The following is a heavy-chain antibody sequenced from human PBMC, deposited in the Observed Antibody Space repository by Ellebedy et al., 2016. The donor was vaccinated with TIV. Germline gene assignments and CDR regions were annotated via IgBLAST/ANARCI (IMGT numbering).Heavy chain of an antibody. CDR1: GYKLTNYW. CDR3: ASNYGYGVPVDF. J-gene: IGHJ4*02. D-gene: IGHD5-18*01. V-gene: IGHV5-51*01. CDR2: IYPGDSNT. Sequence: GESLKISCRGSGYKLTNYWIGWVRQMPGKGLEWIGIIYPGDSNTMYSPSFQGQVTISADKSVSPAYLQWTSLKASDTALYFCASNYGYGVPVDFWGQGTLVIVSS.